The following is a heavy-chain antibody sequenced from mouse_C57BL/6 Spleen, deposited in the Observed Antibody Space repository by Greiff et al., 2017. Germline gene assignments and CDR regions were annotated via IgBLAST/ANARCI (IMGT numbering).Heavy chain of an antibody. J-gene: IGHJ3*01. CDR2: IRSKSNNYAT. Sequence: EVQRVESGGGLVQPKGSLKLSCAASGFSFNTYAMNWVRQAPGKGLEWVARIRSKSNNYATYYADSVKDRFTISRDDSESMLYLQMNNLKTEDTAMYYCVRQYGYYDYWGQGTLVTVSA. CDR3: VRQYGYYDY. CDR1: GFSFNTYA. D-gene: IGHD2-3*01. V-gene: IGHV10-1*01.